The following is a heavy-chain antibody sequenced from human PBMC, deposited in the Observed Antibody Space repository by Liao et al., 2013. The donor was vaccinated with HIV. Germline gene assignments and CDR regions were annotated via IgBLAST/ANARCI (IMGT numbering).Heavy chain of an antibody. D-gene: IGHD3-3*01. CDR1: GGSISSGSYY. J-gene: IGHJ6*03. CDR2: IYTSGST. Sequence: QVQLQESGPGLVKPSQTLSLTCTVSGGSISSGSYYWSWIRQPAGKGLEWIGRIYTSGSTNYNPSLKSRVTMSVDTSKNQFSLRLSSVTAADTAVYYCARDNLEWLIWKGYYYYYMDVWGKGTTVTVSS. V-gene: IGHV4-61*02. CDR3: ARDNLEWLIWKGYYYYYMDV.